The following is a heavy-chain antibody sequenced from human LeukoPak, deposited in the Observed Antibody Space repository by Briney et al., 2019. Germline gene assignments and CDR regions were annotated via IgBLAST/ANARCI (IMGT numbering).Heavy chain of an antibody. CDR3: ARDYYEAPFDY. CDR1: GFTFSSYS. J-gene: IGHJ4*02. Sequence: GGSLRLSCAASGFTFSSYSMNWVRQAPGKGLEWVSYISSSSSMIYYADSVKGRFTISRDNAKNSLSLQMNSLREEDTAVYYCARDYYEAPFDYWGQGTLVTVSS. CDR2: ISSSSSMI. D-gene: IGHD3-22*01. V-gene: IGHV3-48*02.